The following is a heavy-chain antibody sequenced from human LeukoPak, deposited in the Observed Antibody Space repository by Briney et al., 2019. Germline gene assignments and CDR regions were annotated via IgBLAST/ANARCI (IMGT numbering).Heavy chain of an antibody. CDR3: ARHPLPDY. V-gene: IGHV4-34*01. Sequence: SETLSLTCAISGGSFSDYYWSWIRQPPGKGLEWIGEINHSGSTNYTPSLKTRVTISVDTSKNQFSLKLSSVTAADTAVYYCARHPLPDYWGQGTLVTVSS. CDR1: GGSFSDYY. CDR2: INHSGST. J-gene: IGHJ4*02. D-gene: IGHD5/OR15-5a*01.